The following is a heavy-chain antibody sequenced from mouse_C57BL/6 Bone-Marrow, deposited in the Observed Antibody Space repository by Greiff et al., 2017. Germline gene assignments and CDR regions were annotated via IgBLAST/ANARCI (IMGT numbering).Heavy chain of an antibody. V-gene: IGHV3-1*01. Sequence: VHLVESGPGMVKPSQSLSLTCTVTGYSITSGYDWHWIRHFPGNKLEWMGYISYSGSTNYNPSLKSRISITHDTSKNHFFLKLNSVTTEDTATYYCARGGRLYYGLPFDYWGQGTTLTVSS. J-gene: IGHJ2*01. CDR2: ISYSGST. CDR3: ARGGRLYYGLPFDY. CDR1: GYSITSGYD. D-gene: IGHD2-1*01.